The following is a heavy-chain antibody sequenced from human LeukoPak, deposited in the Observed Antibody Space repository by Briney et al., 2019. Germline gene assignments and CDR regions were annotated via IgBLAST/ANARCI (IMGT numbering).Heavy chain of an antibody. CDR1: GFTFSSYA. D-gene: IGHD6-13*01. V-gene: IGHV3-23*01. CDR2: ISGSGDGT. J-gene: IGHJ6*02. Sequence: PGGSLRPSCAASGFTFSSYAMSWVRQAPGKGLEWVSAISGSGDGTYYADSVKGRFTISRDNSKNTLYLQMNSLRAEDPAVYYCAKDLGYSSSFVFYYGMDVWGQGTTVTVSS. CDR3: AKDLGYSSSFVFYYGMDV.